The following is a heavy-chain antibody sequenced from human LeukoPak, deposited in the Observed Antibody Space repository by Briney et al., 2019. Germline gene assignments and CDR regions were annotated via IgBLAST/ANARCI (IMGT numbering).Heavy chain of an antibody. CDR3: ATATTLSLAAQDDAFDI. Sequence: ASVKVSCKVSGYTLTGLSMHWVRQAPGKGLEWMGSFDPEDGETIYAQKFQGRVTMTEDTSTDTAYMELSSLRSEDTAVYYCATATTLSLAAQDDAFDIWGQGTMVTVSS. D-gene: IGHD6-6*01. CDR1: GYTLTGLS. CDR2: FDPEDGET. V-gene: IGHV1-24*01. J-gene: IGHJ3*02.